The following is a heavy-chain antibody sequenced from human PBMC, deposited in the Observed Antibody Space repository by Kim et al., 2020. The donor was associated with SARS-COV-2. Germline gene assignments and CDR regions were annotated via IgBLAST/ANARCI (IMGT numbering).Heavy chain of an antibody. CDR1: GGSISLTNDY. CDR2: IDYIGNT. CDR3: ARHNWSYSRRENWFDP. J-gene: IGHJ5*02. D-gene: IGHD3-10*01. V-gene: IGHV4-39*01. Sequence: SETLSLTCTVSGGSISLTNDYWGWVRQPPGKGLEWIGTIDYIGNTYYNPSLKSRVTISVDTSKNQFSLKLNSVTAADTAVYYCARHNWSYSRRENWFDPWGQRTLVTVSS.